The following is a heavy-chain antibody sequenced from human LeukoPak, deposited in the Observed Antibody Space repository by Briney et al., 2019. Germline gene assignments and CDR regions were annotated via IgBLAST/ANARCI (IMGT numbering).Heavy chain of an antibody. Sequence: SETLSLTCTVSGGSISSYYWSWIRQPPGKGLEWIGYICTSGSTNYNPSLKSRVTISVDTSKNQFSLKLSSVTAADTAVYYCAGEDVVVPAAIDYWGQGTLATVSS. J-gene: IGHJ4*02. CDR1: GGSISSYY. CDR2: ICTSGST. D-gene: IGHD2-2*01. V-gene: IGHV4-4*09. CDR3: AGEDVVVPAAIDY.